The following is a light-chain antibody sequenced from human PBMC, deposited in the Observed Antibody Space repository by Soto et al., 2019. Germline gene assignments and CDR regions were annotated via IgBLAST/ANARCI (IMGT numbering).Light chain of an antibody. CDR1: SSDVVGYNY. CDR3: SSYTSSSTYV. Sequence: QSALTQPASVSGSPGQSITISCTGTSSDVVGYNYVSWYQQHPGKAPKLMIYDVSNRPSGLSNRFSGSKSGNTASLTISGLQAEDEADYYCSSYTSSSTYVLGTGTKLTVL. CDR2: DVS. V-gene: IGLV2-14*01. J-gene: IGLJ1*01.